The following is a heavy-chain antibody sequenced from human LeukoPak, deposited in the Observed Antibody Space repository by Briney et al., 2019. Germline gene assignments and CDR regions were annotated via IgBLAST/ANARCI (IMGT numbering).Heavy chain of an antibody. D-gene: IGHD4-23*01. CDR1: GGSLTGYY. J-gene: IGHJ5*02. CDR3: AVVTLTGWTFDP. Sequence: KPSETLSLTCAVYGGSLTGYYWSWIRQPPGKGLEWIGEINHSGSTNYNPSLKSRVTISVDTSKNQFSLKLSSVTAADTAVYYRAVVTLTGWTFDPWGQGTLVTVSS. V-gene: IGHV4-34*01. CDR2: INHSGST.